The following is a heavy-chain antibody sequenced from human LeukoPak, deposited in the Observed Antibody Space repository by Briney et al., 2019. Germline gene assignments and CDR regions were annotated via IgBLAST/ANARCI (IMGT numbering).Heavy chain of an antibody. V-gene: IGHV6-1*01. CDR2: TYYRSKWYN. Sequence: SQSLSLTCAISGDSVSSNSAAWNWIRQSPSRGLEWLGRTYYRSKWYNDYAVSVKSRITINPDTSKNQFSLQLNSVTPEDTAVYYCARGQWELSVIRAEFSFDYWGQGTLVTVSS. CDR1: GDSVSSNSAA. CDR3: ARGQWELSVIRAEFSFDY. D-gene: IGHD1-26*01. J-gene: IGHJ4*02.